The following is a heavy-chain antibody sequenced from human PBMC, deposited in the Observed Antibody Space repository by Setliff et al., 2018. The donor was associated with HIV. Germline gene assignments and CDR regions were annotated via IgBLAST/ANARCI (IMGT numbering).Heavy chain of an antibody. V-gene: IGHV1-2*06. CDR3: VRPGYYVSSGPYAFDI. Sequence: ASVKVSCKASGYTFTGYYMHWVRQAPGQGLEWMGRINPNSGGTNYAQKFQGRVTMTRDTSISTAYMELSRLRSDDTAVYYCVRPGYYVSSGPYAFDIWGQGTMVTVSS. CDR1: GYTFTGYY. J-gene: IGHJ3*02. D-gene: IGHD3-22*01. CDR2: INPNSGGT.